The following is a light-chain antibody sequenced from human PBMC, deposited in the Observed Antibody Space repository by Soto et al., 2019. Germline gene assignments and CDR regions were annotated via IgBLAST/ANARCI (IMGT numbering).Light chain of an antibody. CDR3: SSYAGSYRV. Sequence: QSALTQPPSASGSLGQSVTISCTGTSSDVGGYNYVSWYQQHPGKAPKLIIYEVSKRPSGVPDRFSGSKSGNTASLTVSGLQAEDEGDYYCSSYAGSYRVFGTGTKGTVL. V-gene: IGLV2-8*01. CDR2: EVS. J-gene: IGLJ1*01. CDR1: SSDVGGYNY.